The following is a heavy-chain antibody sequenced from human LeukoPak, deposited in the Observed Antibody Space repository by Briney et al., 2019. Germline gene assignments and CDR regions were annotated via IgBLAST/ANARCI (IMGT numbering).Heavy chain of an antibody. CDR1: GFTFSSYA. D-gene: IGHD3-10*01. J-gene: IGHJ4*02. CDR2: ISYDGSNK. CDR3: ARDRGSGSFTISFFDY. V-gene: IGHV3-30-3*01. Sequence: GGSLRLSCAASGFTFSSYAMHWVRQAPGKGLEWVAVISYDGSNKYYADSVKGRFTISRDNSKNTLYLQMNSLRAEDTAMYYCARDRGSGSFTISFFDYWGQGTVVTVSS.